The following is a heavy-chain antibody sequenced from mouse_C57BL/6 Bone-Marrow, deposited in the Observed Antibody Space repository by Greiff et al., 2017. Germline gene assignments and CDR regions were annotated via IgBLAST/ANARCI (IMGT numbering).Heavy chain of an antibody. J-gene: IGHJ2*01. Sequence: VHVKQSGAELVRPGASVKLSCTASGFNIKDDYMHWVKQRPEQGLEWIGWIDPENGDTESASKFQGKATITADTSSNTAYLQLSSLTSEDTAVYYCTIFYGSSFYYFDYWGQGTTLTVSS. CDR2: IDPENGDT. D-gene: IGHD1-1*01. CDR1: GFNIKDDY. V-gene: IGHV14-4*01. CDR3: TIFYGSSFYYFDY.